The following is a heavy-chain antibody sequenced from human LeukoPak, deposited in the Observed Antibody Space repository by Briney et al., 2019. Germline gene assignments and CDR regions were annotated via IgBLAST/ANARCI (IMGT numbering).Heavy chain of an antibody. CDR3: AREEYSSSLYYYYYMDV. D-gene: IGHD6-6*01. CDR1: GGSISSGGYS. CDR2: IYYSGST. V-gene: IGHV4-30-4*07. J-gene: IGHJ6*03. Sequence: SETLSLTCTVSGGSISSGGYSWSWIRQPPGKGLEWIGYIYYSGSTYYNPSLKSRVTISVDTSKNQFSLKLSSVTAADTAVYYCAREEYSSSLYYYYYMDVWGKGTTVTVSS.